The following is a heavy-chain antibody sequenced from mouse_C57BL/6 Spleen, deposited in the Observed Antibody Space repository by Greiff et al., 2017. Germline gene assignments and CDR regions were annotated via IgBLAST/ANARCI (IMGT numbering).Heavy chain of an antibody. CDR3: AIWDYSNPHFDY. CDR1: GYTFTSYW. V-gene: IGHV1-74*01. D-gene: IGHD2-5*01. CDR2: IHPSDSDT. Sequence: QVQLKQPGAELVKPGASVKVSCKASGYTFTSYWMHWVKQRPGQGLEWIGRIHPSDSDTNYNQKFKGKATLTVDKSSSTAYMQLSSLTSEDSAVYYCAIWDYSNPHFDYWGQGTTLTVSS. J-gene: IGHJ2*01.